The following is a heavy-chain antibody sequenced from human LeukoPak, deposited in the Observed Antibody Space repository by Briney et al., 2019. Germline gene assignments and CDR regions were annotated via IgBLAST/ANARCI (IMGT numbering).Heavy chain of an antibody. CDR1: GGTFSSYA. D-gene: IGHD3-3*01. CDR2: IIPIFGTA. CDR3: ARSPREYDFWSGYYGPPPLGFDY. V-gene: IGHV1-69*13. J-gene: IGHJ4*02. Sequence: SVKVSCKASGGTFSSYAISWVRQAPGQGLEWMGGIIPIFGTANYAQKFQGRVTITADESTSTAYMELSSLRSEDTAVYYCARSPREYDFWSGYYGPPPLGFDYWGQGTLVTVSS.